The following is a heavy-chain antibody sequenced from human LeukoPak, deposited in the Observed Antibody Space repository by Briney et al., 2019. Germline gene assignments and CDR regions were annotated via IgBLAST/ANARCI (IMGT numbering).Heavy chain of an antibody. D-gene: IGHD1-26*01. CDR1: GGSISSYY. CDR2: IYYSGST. Sequence: PSETLSLTGTVSGGSISSYYWSWIRQPPGKGLEWIGYIYYSGSTNYNPSLKSRVTISVDTSKNQFSLKLSSVTAADTAVYYCARAGYYLDAFDIWGQGTMVTVSS. V-gene: IGHV4-59*01. J-gene: IGHJ3*02. CDR3: ARAGYYLDAFDI.